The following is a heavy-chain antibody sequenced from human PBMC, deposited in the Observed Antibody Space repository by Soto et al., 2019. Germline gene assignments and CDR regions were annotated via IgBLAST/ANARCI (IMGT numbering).Heavy chain of an antibody. CDR3: ARVPGYSYGNNWFDP. CDR1: GGTFSSYA. V-gene: IGHV1-69*13. J-gene: IGHJ5*02. CDR2: IIPIFGTA. D-gene: IGHD5-18*01. Sequence: GASVKVSCKASGGTFSSYAISWVRQAPGQGLEWMGGIIPIFGTANYAQKFQGRVTITADESTSTAYMELSSLRSEDTAVYYCARVPGYSYGNNWFDPWGQGTLVTVSS.